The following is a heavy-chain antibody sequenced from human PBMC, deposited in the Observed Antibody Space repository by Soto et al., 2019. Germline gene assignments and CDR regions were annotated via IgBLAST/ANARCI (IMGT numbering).Heavy chain of an antibody. J-gene: IGHJ5*02. D-gene: IGHD3-3*01. CDR3: PKDGDFWSGYGHNWFDL. V-gene: IGHV3-23*01. Sequence: PGGSLRLSCAASGFTFSSYARSWGRQAPGNGLECVSAISGSGGSTYYADSVKGRFTISRDNSKNTLYLQMNSLRAEDTAVYYCPKDGDFWSGYGHNWFDLWGQRTMVTVSS. CDR2: ISGSGGST. CDR1: GFTFSSYA.